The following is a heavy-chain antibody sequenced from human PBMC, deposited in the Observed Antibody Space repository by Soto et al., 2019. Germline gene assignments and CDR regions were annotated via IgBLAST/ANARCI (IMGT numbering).Heavy chain of an antibody. Sequence: SVKVSCKASGGTFSSYAISWVRQAPGQGLEWMGGIIPIFGTANYAQKFQGRVTITADESTSTAYMELSSLRSEDTAVYYCARDDSEVVAANYYGMDVWGQGTTVTVSS. V-gene: IGHV1-69*13. CDR1: GGTFSSYA. CDR2: IIPIFGTA. J-gene: IGHJ6*02. D-gene: IGHD2-15*01. CDR3: ARDDSEVVAANYYGMDV.